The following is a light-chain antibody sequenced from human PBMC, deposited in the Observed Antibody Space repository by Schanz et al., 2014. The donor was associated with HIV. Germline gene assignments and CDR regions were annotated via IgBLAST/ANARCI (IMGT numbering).Light chain of an antibody. Sequence: QSALTQPASVSGSPGQSITISCTGTSSDVGGYDYPPWYQQHPGKAPKLIIYDVNYRPSGSSNRFSGSKSGSTASLAIFGLQAEDEADYYCSSYTTNGTWLFGGGTKLTVL. CDR3: SSYTTNGTWL. J-gene: IGLJ3*02. CDR2: DVN. V-gene: IGLV2-14*01. CDR1: SSDVGGYDY.